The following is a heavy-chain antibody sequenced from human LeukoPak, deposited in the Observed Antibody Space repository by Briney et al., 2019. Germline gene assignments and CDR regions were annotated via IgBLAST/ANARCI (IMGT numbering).Heavy chain of an antibody. CDR3: ARVPIAARIPYYFDY. D-gene: IGHD6-6*01. V-gene: IGHV1-46*03. Sequence: ASVKVSCKASGYTFTSYYMHWVRQPPGQGLEWMGIINPSGGSTSYAQKFQGRVTMTRDTSTSTVYMELSSLRSEDTAVYYCARVPIAARIPYYFDYWGQGTLVTVSS. CDR1: GYTFTSYY. CDR2: INPSGGST. J-gene: IGHJ4*02.